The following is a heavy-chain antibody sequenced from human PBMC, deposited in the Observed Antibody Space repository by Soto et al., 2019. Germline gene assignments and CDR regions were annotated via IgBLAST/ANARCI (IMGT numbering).Heavy chain of an antibody. J-gene: IGHJ6*02. CDR1: GYTLTELS. CDR3: ATVSSLYCSGGSCYPYYYYYYGMDV. CDR2: FDPEDGET. D-gene: IGHD2-15*01. V-gene: IGHV1-24*01. Sequence: ASVKVSCKVSGYTLTELSMHWVRQAPGKGLEWMGGFDPEDGETIYAQKFQGGVTMTEDTSTDTAYMELSSLRSEDTAVYYCATVSSLYCSGGSCYPYYYYYYGMDVWGQGTTVTVS.